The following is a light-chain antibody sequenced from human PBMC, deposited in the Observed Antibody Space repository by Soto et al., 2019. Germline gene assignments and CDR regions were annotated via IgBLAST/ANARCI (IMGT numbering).Light chain of an antibody. CDR2: EGS. J-gene: IGLJ1*01. CDR1: SSDVGTYNL. Sequence: QSALTQPASVSGSPGQSITISCTGTSSDVGTYNLVSWYQQHPDKAPKLIIYEGSKRPSGLSNRFSGSKSGNTASLTISGLQAEDEADYYCCSYAGSSTPYGFGTGTKLTVL. CDR3: CSYAGSSTPYG. V-gene: IGLV2-23*01.